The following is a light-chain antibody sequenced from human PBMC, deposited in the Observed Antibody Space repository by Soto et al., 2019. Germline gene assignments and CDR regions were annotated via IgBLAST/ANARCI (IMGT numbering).Light chain of an antibody. Sequence: EIVLTQSPGTLSLSAGERAIFSCRASQSISFNLAWYQQKPGQAPRLLIYGASTRATGIPARFSGSGSGTEFTLTISSLQSEDFAVYYCQQYNNWPPWTFGHGTKVEVK. J-gene: IGKJ1*01. V-gene: IGKV3-15*01. CDR3: QQYNNWPPWT. CDR1: QSISFN. CDR2: GAS.